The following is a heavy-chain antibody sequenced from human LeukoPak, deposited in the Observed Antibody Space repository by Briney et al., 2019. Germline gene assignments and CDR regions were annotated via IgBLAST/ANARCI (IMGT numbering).Heavy chain of an antibody. CDR3: ARVIIISVARWFDP. D-gene: IGHD3-16*02. CDR2: IYSGGST. J-gene: IGHJ5*02. V-gene: IGHV3-66*01. CDR1: GXTVSSNY. Sequence: TGGSLRLSWAASGXTVSSNYVSWVRQAPGKGLEWVSVIYSGGSTYYADAVKGRFTISRDNSKNTLYLQMNRLRAEDTAVYYCARVIIISVARWFDPWGQGTLVTVSS.